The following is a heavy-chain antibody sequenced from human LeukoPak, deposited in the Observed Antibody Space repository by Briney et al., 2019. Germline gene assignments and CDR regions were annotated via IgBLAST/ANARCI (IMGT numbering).Heavy chain of an antibody. CDR1: GFTFSRYW. D-gene: IGHD7-27*01. CDR2: IKEDGSEK. V-gene: IGHV3-7*03. J-gene: IGHJ4*02. Sequence: GGSLRLSCVASGFTFSRYWMSWARQAPGKGLQWVANIKEDGSEKYYVDSVKGRFTISRDNAKNSLYLHMISLRAEDTAVYYCARTGDSHYWGQGTLVTVSS. CDR3: ARTGDSHY.